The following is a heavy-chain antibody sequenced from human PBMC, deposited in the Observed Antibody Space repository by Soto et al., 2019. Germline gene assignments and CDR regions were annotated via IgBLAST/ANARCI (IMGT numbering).Heavy chain of an antibody. CDR2: IYWDDEK. Sequence: QITLKESGPTLVKPTQTLTLTCTFSGFSLTTPGVGVGWIRQPPGKALEWLALIYWDDEKRYSPSLRSRFTITKDTSKHQVVLIMTNMDPGDTATYYCALRAHCSGDSCYSAWGQGTLVTVSS. CDR1: GFSLTTPGVG. J-gene: IGHJ5*02. V-gene: IGHV2-5*02. D-gene: IGHD2-15*01. CDR3: ALRAHCSGDSCYSA.